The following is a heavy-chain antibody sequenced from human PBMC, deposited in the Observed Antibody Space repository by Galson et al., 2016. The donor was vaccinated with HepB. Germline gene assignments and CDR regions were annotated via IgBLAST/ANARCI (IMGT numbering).Heavy chain of an antibody. J-gene: IGHJ3*01. CDR2: ISYHGRDK. Sequence: SLRLSCAASGFSFSDYYMTWLRQAPGKGLEWVAVISYHGRDKYYRDTVKGRFTISRDNSNNMQYLRMSSLRVEDTAVYYCARDWWNVNGGYYGNDAFDFWGQGTMVTVSS. CDR3: ARDWWNVNGGYYGNDAFDF. V-gene: IGHV3-30*03. D-gene: IGHD3-22*01. CDR1: GFSFSDYY.